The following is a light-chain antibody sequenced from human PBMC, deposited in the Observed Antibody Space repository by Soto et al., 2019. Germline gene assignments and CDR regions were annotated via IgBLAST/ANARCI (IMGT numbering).Light chain of an antibody. CDR1: QSISSY. V-gene: IGKV1-5*01. Sequence: DIQMTQSPSTLSGSVGDRVTITCRASQSISSYLNWYQQKPGKAPKLLIYDASSLESGVPSRFSGSGSGTEFTLTISSLQPDDFATYYCQQYNSYSWTFGQGTKV. J-gene: IGKJ1*01. CDR3: QQYNSYSWT. CDR2: DAS.